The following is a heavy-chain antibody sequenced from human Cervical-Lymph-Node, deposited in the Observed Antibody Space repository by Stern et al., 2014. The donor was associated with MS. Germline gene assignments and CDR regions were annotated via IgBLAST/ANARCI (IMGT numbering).Heavy chain of an antibody. CDR1: GFTFSSYA. D-gene: IGHD3-22*01. Sequence: QVQLVESGGGVVQPGRSLRLSCAASGFTFSSYALHWVRQAPGKGLEWVAFISSDGSLKYYADSVKGRFTISRDNSKNTVYLQVNSLRVDDSAVYYCAREGHIKDSSGALDYWGQGTLVTVSS. CDR2: ISSDGSLK. V-gene: IGHV3-30*04. J-gene: IGHJ4*02. CDR3: AREGHIKDSSGALDY.